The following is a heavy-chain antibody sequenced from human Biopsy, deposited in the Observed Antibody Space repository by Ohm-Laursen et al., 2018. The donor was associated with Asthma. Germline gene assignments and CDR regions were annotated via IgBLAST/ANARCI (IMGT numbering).Heavy chain of an antibody. V-gene: IGHV3-53*01. Sequence: SLRLSCTASGFTVSRDYMFWVRQAPGKGLEWVSVIYSGGTSHTADSVRGRFTISRDYSKNTLYFQMHSLRAKDTAVYYCARGDSSNWSHYYFDYWGQGTLVTVSS. J-gene: IGHJ4*02. D-gene: IGHD3-22*01. CDR1: GFTVSRDY. CDR2: IYSGGTS. CDR3: ARGDSSNWSHYYFDY.